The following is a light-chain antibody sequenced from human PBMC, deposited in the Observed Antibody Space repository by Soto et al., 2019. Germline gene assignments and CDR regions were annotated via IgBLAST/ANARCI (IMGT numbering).Light chain of an antibody. CDR2: EVS. Sequence: QSALTQPASVSGSPGQSITISCTGTSYDVGAYNYVSWYQQHPGKAPKLMISEVSNRPSGISTRFSGSKSGNTASLTISGLQAEDEADYYCNSYTSASTWVFGGGTKVTVL. CDR3: NSYTSASTWV. J-gene: IGLJ3*02. V-gene: IGLV2-14*01. CDR1: SYDVGAYNY.